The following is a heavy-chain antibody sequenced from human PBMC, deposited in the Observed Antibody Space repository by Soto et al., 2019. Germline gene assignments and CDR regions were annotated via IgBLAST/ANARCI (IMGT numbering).Heavy chain of an antibody. V-gene: IGHV3-23*01. Sequence: EVQLLESGGGLVQPGGSLRLSCAASGFTFSSYAMSWVRQAPGKGLEWVSAISGSGGSTYYADPVKGRFTISRDNSKNTLYLQMNSLRAEDTAVYYCAKSPDGSGSYYNQYWGQGTLVTVSS. CDR2: ISGSGGST. D-gene: IGHD3-10*01. J-gene: IGHJ4*02. CDR3: AKSPDGSGSYYNQY. CDR1: GFTFSSYA.